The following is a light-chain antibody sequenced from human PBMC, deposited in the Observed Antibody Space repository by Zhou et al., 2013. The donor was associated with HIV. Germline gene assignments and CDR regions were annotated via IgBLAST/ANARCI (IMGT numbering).Light chain of an antibody. CDR2: DAS. Sequence: DIQMTQSPSSLSASVGDRVTITCQASQDISNYLNWYQQKPGKAPKLLIYDASNLETGVPSRFSGSGSGTEFTLTINSLQPDDFATYYCQQYKTYSTFGQGTKVGVK. V-gene: IGKV1-33*01. CDR1: QDISNY. CDR3: QQYKTYST. J-gene: IGKJ1*01.